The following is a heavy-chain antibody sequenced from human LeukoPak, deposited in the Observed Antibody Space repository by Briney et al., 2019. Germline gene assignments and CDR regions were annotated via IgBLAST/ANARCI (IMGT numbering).Heavy chain of an antibody. J-gene: IGHJ4*02. V-gene: IGHV4-59*01. CDR1: GGSISSYY. CDR2: IYYSGST. CDR3: ARGYGDYDY. Sequence: NPSETLSLTCTVSGGSISSYYWSWIRQPPGKGLEWIGYIYYSGSTNYNPSLKSRVTISVDTSKNQFSLKLSSVTAADTAVCYCARGYGDYDYWGQGTLVTVSS. D-gene: IGHD4-17*01.